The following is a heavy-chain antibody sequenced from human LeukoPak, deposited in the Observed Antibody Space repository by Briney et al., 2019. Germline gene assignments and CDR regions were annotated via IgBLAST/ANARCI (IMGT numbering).Heavy chain of an antibody. D-gene: IGHD2-2*01. V-gene: IGHV1-69*05. CDR2: IIPIFGTA. CDR1: GGTFSSYA. Sequence: SVQVSCKASGGTFSSYAISWVRQAPGQGLEWMGRIIPIFGTANYAQKFQGRVTITTDESTSTAYMELSSLRSEDTAVYYCASGTFVPATTNAFDIWGQGTMVTVSS. CDR3: ASGTFVPATTNAFDI. J-gene: IGHJ3*02.